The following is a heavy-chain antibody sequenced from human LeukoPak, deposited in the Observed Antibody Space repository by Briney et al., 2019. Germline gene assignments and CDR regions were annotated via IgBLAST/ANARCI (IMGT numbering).Heavy chain of an antibody. CDR1: GFTFSDYH. CDR3: ARQEGGVFSSDFFDY. V-gene: IGHV3-11*01. Sequence: GGSLRLSCAVSGFTFSDYHMSWIRQAPGKGLEWVSYISSNGNTIYYADSVKGRFTISRDNVKNLLYLQMNSLRAEDTAVYYCARQEGGVFSSDFFDYWGQGALVTVSS. D-gene: IGHD3-22*01. J-gene: IGHJ4*02. CDR2: ISSNGNTI.